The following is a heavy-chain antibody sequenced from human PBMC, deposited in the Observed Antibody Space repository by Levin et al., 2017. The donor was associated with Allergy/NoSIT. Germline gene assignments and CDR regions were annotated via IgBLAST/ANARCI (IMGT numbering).Heavy chain of an antibody. CDR2: INSDGSRT. Sequence: PGESLKISCAASGFTFSSYGMHWVRQAPGKGLVWVSRINSDGSRTNYADSVKGRFTISRDNAKNTLYLQMNSLRAEDTAVYYCAGDGSGSYYRFDYWGQGTLVTVSS. D-gene: IGHD3-10*01. V-gene: IGHV3-74*01. J-gene: IGHJ4*02. CDR3: AGDGSGSYYRFDY. CDR1: GFTFSSYG.